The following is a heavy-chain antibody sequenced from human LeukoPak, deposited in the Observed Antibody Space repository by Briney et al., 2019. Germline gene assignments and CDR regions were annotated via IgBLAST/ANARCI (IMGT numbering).Heavy chain of an antibody. CDR2: IYTSGST. V-gene: IGHV4-4*07. D-gene: IGHD6-19*01. CDR1: GGTISSYY. J-gene: IGHJ5*02. CDR3: ARDTYSSGWTGDWFDP. Sequence: WETLTLTCTVSGGTISSYYWSWVRQPAGKGLEWIGRIYTSGSTNYNPSLKSRFTMSVDTSKNQFSLKLSSVTAADTAVYYCARDTYSSGWTGDWFDPWGQGTLVTLSS.